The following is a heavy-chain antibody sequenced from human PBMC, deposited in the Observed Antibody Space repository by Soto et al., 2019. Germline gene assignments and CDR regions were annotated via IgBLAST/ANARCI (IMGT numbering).Heavy chain of an antibody. CDR1: GFTFSRYS. CDR2: ISSTTNYI. CDR3: ARESEDLTSNFDY. V-gene: IGHV3-21*01. J-gene: IGHJ4*02. Sequence: GGSVRLSCAASGFTFSRYSMNWVRQAPGKGLEWVSSISSTTNYIYYADSMKGRFTVSRDNAKNSVYLDMNSLSAEDTAVYYCARESEDLTSNFDYWGQGTLVTVSS.